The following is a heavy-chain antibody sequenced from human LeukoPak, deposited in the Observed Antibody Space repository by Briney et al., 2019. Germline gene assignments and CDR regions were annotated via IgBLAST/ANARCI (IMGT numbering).Heavy chain of an antibody. CDR1: GDSISSGTYS. CDR3: ARELWFANAPGSWLAP. J-gene: IGHJ5*02. Sequence: SQTLSLTCVVSGDSISSGTYSWSWIRQPPGKGLEWIGYIFHTGSTFYNPSLKSRVTISVDTSKNQFSLRLNSVTAADTAVYYCARELWFANAPGSWLAPWAREPWSPSPQ. V-gene: IGHV4-30-2*01. CDR2: IFHTGST. D-gene: IGHD3-10*01.